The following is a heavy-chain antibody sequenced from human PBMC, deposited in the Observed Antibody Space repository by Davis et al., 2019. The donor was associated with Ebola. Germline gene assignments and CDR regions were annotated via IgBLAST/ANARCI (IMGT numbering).Heavy chain of an antibody. Sequence: AASVKVSCKASGYSFTGYYIHWVRQAPGQGLEWMGWINPNSGGTNYAQKFQGRVTMTRDTSISTAYMELSRLRSDDTAVYYCARDIVVVPAAQYYYYGMDVWGQGTTVTVSS. CDR3: ARDIVVVPAAQYYYYGMDV. J-gene: IGHJ6*02. V-gene: IGHV1-2*02. CDR2: INPNSGGT. CDR1: GYSFTGYY. D-gene: IGHD2-2*01.